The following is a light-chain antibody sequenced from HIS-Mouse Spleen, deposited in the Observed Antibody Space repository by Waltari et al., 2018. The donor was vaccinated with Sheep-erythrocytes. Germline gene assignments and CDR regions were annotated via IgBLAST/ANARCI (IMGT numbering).Light chain of an antibody. Sequence: QPVLTKPSSLSASPGASASLTSTLRRGIKVATYRIYWYPQKPGSPPQYLLRYKSDSDKQQGSGVPSRFSGSKDASANAGILLISGLQSEDEADYYCMIWHSSAWVFGGGTKLTVL. V-gene: IGLV5-45*02. J-gene: IGLJ3*02. CDR1: RGIKVATYR. CDR2: YKSDSDK. CDR3: MIWHSSAWV.